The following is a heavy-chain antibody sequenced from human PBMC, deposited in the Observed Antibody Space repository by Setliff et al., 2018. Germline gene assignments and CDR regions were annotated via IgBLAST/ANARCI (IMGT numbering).Heavy chain of an antibody. CDR3: ARHSDYGGNLYNWFDP. CDR2: IYPGDSDT. CDR1: GYSFISYW. D-gene: IGHD4-17*01. Sequence: GESLKISCKGSGYSFISYWIGWVRQMPGKGLEWMGIIYPGDSDTRYSPSFQGQVTISADKSISTAYLQWSSLKASDTAMYYCARHSDYGGNLYNWFDPWGQGTLVTVSS. J-gene: IGHJ5*02. V-gene: IGHV5-51*01.